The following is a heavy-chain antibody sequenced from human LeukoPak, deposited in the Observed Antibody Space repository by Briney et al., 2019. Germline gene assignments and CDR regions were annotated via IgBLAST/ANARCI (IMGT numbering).Heavy chain of an antibody. CDR1: RFTFSTYA. CDR2: ISGSGGST. Sequence: GGSLRLSCVASRFTFSTYAMTWVRQAPGKGLEWVSGISGSGGSTYYADSVKGRFTLSRDNSKNTVYLQMSSLRAEDMAVYYCARISDLLFYFDSWGQGTLVTVSS. V-gene: IGHV3-23*01. J-gene: IGHJ4*02. CDR3: ARISDLLFYFDS.